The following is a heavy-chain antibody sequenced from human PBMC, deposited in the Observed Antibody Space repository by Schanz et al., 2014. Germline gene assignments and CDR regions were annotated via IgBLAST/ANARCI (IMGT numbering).Heavy chain of an antibody. V-gene: IGHV4-59*08. CDR2: IFFSGST. D-gene: IGHD1-26*01. Sequence: QVQLQESGPGLVKPSETLSLTCTVSGVSIGGYYWSWIRQPPGKGLEWIGYIFFSGSTTYNPSFNSRVTISVDMSKTHFALTRSAVTAADTAVYYCARLGVGDKAYYYYGTDVWGQGTTVLVSS. CDR3: ARLGVGDKAYYYYGTDV. CDR1: GVSIGGYY. J-gene: IGHJ6*02.